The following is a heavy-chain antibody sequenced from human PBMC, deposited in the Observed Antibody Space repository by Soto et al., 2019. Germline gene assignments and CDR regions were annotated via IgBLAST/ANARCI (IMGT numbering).Heavy chain of an antibody. J-gene: IGHJ4*02. D-gene: IGHD6-13*01. CDR3: ARDPYSSRRFDY. CDR1: GFTFSSYA. Sequence: GGSLRLPCAASGFTFSSYAMHWVRQAPGKGLEWVAVISYDGSNKYYADSVKGRFTISRDNSKNTLYLQMNSLRAEDAAVYYCARDPYSSRRFDYWGQGTLVTVSS. V-gene: IGHV3-30-3*01. CDR2: ISYDGSNK.